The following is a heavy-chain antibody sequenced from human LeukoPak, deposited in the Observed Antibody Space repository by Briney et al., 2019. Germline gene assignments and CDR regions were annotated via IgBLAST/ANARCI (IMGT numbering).Heavy chain of an antibody. CDR3: AKDGYCSSTNCYPAPY. V-gene: IGHV3-23*01. Sequence: GGSLRLSCAASGFTFSSYAMSWVRQAPGKGLEWVSAISGSGGGTYYADSVKGRFAISRDNSKNTLSLQMNSLRAEDTAVYYCAKDGYCSSTNCYPAPYWGQGTLVTVSS. CDR2: ISGSGGGT. J-gene: IGHJ4*02. CDR1: GFTFSSYA. D-gene: IGHD2-2*01.